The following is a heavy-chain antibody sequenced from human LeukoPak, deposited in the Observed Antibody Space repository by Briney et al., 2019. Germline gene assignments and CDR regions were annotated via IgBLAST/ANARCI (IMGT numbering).Heavy chain of an antibody. V-gene: IGHV4-59*01. CDR2: IYYSGST. Sequence: SETLSLTCTVSGGSISSYYWSWIRQPPGKGLEWIGYIYYSGSTNYNPSLKSRVTISVDTSKNQFSLKLSSVAAADTAVYYCARDRGYCSGGSCPDAFDIWGQGTMVTVSS. CDR1: GGSISSYY. J-gene: IGHJ3*02. CDR3: ARDRGYCSGGSCPDAFDI. D-gene: IGHD2-15*01.